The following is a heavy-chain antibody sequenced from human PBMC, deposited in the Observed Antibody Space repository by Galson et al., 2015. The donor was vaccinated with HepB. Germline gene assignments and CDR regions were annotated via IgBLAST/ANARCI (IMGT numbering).Heavy chain of an antibody. J-gene: IGHJ6*02. V-gene: IGHV3-23*01. CDR2: ISGSGGST. D-gene: IGHD3-10*01. Sequence: SLRLSCAASGFTFSSYAMSWVRQAPGKGLEWVSAISGSGGSTYYADSVKGRFTISRDNSKNTLYLQMNSLRAEDTAVYYCAKGTSSSSWDGGFGELFRRADYYYGMDVWGQGTTVTVSS. CDR3: AKGTSSSSWDGGFGELFRRADYYYGMDV. CDR1: GFTFSSYA.